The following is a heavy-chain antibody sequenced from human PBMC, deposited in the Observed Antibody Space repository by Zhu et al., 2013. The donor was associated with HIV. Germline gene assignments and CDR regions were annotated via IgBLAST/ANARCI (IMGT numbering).Heavy chain of an antibody. Sequence: EVQLVESGGGLVKPGGSLRLSCVASGFTFNTYSMNWVRQAPGKGLEWVSSISSGSGYIHYADSVKGRFTISRDNAKNSLYLQMDSLRVEDTAVYYCASNRGWSGSYGYWGQGTLITVSS. D-gene: IGHD1-26*01. CDR2: ISSGSGYI. V-gene: IGHV3-21*01. CDR1: GFTFNTYS. J-gene: IGHJ4*02. CDR3: ASNRGWSGSYGY.